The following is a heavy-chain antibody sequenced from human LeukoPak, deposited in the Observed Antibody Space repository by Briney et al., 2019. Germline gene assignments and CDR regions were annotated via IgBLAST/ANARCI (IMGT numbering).Heavy chain of an antibody. J-gene: IGHJ5*02. V-gene: IGHV4-39*01. CDR3: ARQALWFGRTGWFDP. CDR1: GGSISSSSYY. D-gene: IGHD3-10*01. CDR2: IYYSGST. Sequence: PSETLSLTCTVSGGSISSSSYYWGCIRQPPGKGLEWIGSIYYSGSTYYNPSLKSRVTISVDTSKNQFSLKLSSVTAADTAVYYCARQALWFGRTGWFDPWGQGTLVTVSS.